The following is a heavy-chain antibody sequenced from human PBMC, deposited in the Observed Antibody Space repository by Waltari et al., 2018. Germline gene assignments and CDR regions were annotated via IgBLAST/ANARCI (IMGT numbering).Heavy chain of an antibody. CDR2: INHSGST. D-gene: IGHD3-3*01. CDR3: ARGRSYDFWSGYLN. J-gene: IGHJ4*02. Sequence: QVQLQQWGAGLLKPSETLSLTCAVYGGSFSGYYWSWIRQPPGKGLEWIGEINHSGSTNYHPSLKSRVTISVDTSKNQFSLKLSSVTAADTAVYYCARGRSYDFWSGYLNWGQGTLVTVSS. CDR1: GGSFSGYY. V-gene: IGHV4-34*01.